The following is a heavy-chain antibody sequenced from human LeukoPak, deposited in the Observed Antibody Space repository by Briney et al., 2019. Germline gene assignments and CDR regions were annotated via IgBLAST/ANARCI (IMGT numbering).Heavy chain of an antibody. CDR2: IYYSGST. CDR3: SSGTGELYFDY. V-gene: IGHV4-59*01. D-gene: IGHD1-7*01. J-gene: IGHJ4*02. CDR1: GGSISSCY. Sequence: PSETLSLTCTVSGGSISSCYWSWIRQPPGKGLEWIGYIYYSGSTNYNPSLKSRVTISVDTSKNQFSLKLSSVTAADTAVYYCSSGTGELYFDYWGQGTLVTVSS.